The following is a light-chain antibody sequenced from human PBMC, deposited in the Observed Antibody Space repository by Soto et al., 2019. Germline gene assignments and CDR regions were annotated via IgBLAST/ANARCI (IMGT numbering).Light chain of an antibody. CDR1: SGHSRYA. Sequence: QLVLPQSPSASASLGASVKLTCTLSSGHSRYAIAWHQQQPEKGPRYLMKVNSDGSHSKGDGIPDRFSGSSSGAERYLTISSLQSEDEADYYCQAWGTGIQVFGGGTKLTVL. CDR2: VNSDGSH. V-gene: IGLV4-69*01. CDR3: QAWGTGIQV. J-gene: IGLJ2*01.